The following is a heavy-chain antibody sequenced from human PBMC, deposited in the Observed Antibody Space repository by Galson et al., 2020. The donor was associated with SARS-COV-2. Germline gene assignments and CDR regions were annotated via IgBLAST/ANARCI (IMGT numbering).Heavy chain of an antibody. CDR3: ARGDYVGAGTYLYYGMDV. V-gene: IGHV4-30-2*01. J-gene: IGHJ6*02. CDR2: VYHTGTT. D-gene: IGHD3-16*01. CDR1: GGSVSSGSVS. Sequence: SETLSLTCAVSGGSVSSGSVSWNWIRQPTGKGLEWIGYVYHTGTTYYSPSLKSRVTISLDRSKNKFSRKLTSVTAADTAVYYCARGDYVGAGTYLYYGMDVWGQGTTVAVSS.